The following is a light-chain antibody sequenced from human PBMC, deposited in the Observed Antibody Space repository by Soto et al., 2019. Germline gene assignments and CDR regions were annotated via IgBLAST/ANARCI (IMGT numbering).Light chain of an antibody. J-gene: IGKJ1*01. CDR3: QQYTTFSRA. V-gene: IGKV1-5*01. CDR1: QTIRTR. Sequence: DIQMTQSPSPLSASVGDRVTITCRASQTIRTRLAWYQQKPGKAPKLLIYDASTLDSGVPSRFSGSGSETDFTLTISGLQPDGFATYYCQQYTTFSRAFGQGTTVDI. CDR2: DAS.